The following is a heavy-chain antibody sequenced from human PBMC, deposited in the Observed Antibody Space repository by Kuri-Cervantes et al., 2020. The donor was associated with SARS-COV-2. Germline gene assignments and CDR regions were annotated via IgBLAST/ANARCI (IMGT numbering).Heavy chain of an antibody. CDR2: IDPSDSYT. CDR3: ASGAVADLFDY. V-gene: IGHV5-10-1*01. J-gene: IGHJ4*02. D-gene: IGHD6-19*01. Sequence: KVSCKGSGCSFTSYWISCVRQMPGKGLEWMGRIDPSDSYTNYSPSFQGHVTISADKSISTAYLQWSSLKASDTAMYYCASGAVADLFDYWGQGTLVTVSS. CDR1: GCSFTSYW.